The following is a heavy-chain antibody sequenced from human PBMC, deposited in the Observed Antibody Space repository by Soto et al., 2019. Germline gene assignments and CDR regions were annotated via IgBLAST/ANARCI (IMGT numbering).Heavy chain of an antibody. J-gene: IGHJ4*02. V-gene: IGHV4-4*08. CDR2: IYHSGSS. Sequence: SETLSLTCTVSGGSISSYYWSWIRQPPGKGLEWIGYIYHSGSSNYNPSLKSRVTIFLDTSKNQLSLKLSSVTAADTAVYYCAGDTYYYDSSGFRAGYWGQGTLVTVSS. CDR1: GGSISSYY. CDR3: AGDTYYYDSSGFRAGY. D-gene: IGHD3-22*01.